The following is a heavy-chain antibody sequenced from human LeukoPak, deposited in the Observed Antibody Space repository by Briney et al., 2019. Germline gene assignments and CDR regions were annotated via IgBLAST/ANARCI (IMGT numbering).Heavy chain of an antibody. CDR2: FYSGGST. Sequence: SETLSLTCTVFGDSISDSKYFWGWIRQPPGKGLEWIGNFYSGGSTYYNPSPKSRVAISEDTSGKQFSLRLGSVTAADTAVYFCARVGSGLNLYYFDYWGQGTLVTVSS. V-gene: IGHV4-39*07. CDR1: GDSISDSKYF. CDR3: ARVGSGLNLYYFDY. J-gene: IGHJ4*02. D-gene: IGHD3-3*01.